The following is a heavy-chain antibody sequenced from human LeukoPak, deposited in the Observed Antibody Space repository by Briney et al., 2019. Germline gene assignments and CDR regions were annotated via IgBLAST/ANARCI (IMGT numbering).Heavy chain of an antibody. D-gene: IGHD2-15*01. CDR2: IYYSGST. CDR1: GGSISSSSYY. V-gene: IGHV4-39*07. CDR3: ARCARVLTDTPPKPWAWTVVMPRATGYNWFDP. Sequence: PSETLSLTCTVSGGSISSSSYYWGWIRQPPGKGLEWIGSIYYSGSTYYNPSLKSRVTISIDTSNNQFSLKLSSVTAADAAMYYCARCARVLTDTPPKPWAWTVVMPRATGYNWFDPWGQGTLVTVSS. J-gene: IGHJ5*02.